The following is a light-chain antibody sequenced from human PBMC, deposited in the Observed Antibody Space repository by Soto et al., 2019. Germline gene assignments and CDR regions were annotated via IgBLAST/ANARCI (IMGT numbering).Light chain of an antibody. V-gene: IGKV3-20*01. CDR1: QSVSNSY. Sequence: EIVLTQSPGTLSLSPGERATLSCMASQSVSNSYLAWYQQKPGQAPRLLIYGASSRATDIPDRFSGSWSGTDFTLTISKLEPEDFAVYYCQHYGGPPFTFGQGTKLEIK. CDR3: QHYGGPPFT. J-gene: IGKJ2*01. CDR2: GAS.